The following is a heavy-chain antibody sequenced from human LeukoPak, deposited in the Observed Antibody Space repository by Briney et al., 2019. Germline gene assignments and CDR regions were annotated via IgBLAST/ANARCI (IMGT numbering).Heavy chain of an antibody. CDR1: GGSISSSGYY. V-gene: IGHV4-39*07. Sequence: KPSETLSLTCTVSGGSISSSGYYWGWICQTPGKGLEWIGSIYYSGSNYHNPSLKSRVSMSVDTSKNQFSLKLSSVTAADTAVYYCARSPTKRVPEDYWGQGTLVTVSS. CDR2: IYYSGSN. CDR3: ARSPTKRVPEDY. D-gene: IGHD2-2*01. J-gene: IGHJ4*02.